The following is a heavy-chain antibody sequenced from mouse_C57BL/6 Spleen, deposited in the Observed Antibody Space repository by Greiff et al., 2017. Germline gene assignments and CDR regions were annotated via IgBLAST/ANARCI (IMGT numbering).Heavy chain of an antibody. D-gene: IGHD2-4*01. CDR3: ARDYDDWYFDV. CDR1: GYAFSSYW. CDR2: IYPGDGDT. Sequence: VQLQESGAELVKPGASVKISCKASGYAFSSYWMNWVKQRPGKGLEWIGQIYPGDGDTNYNGKFKGKATLTADKSSSTAYMQLSSLTSEDSAVYFCARDYDDWYFDVWGTGTTVTVSS. J-gene: IGHJ1*03. V-gene: IGHV1-80*01.